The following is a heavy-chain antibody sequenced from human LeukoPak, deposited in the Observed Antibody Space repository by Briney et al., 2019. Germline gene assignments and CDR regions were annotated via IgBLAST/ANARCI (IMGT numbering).Heavy chain of an antibody. CDR2: IYYSGST. J-gene: IGHJ4*02. Sequence: SETLSLTCTVSGGSISSSSYYWGWIRQPPGKGLEWIGSIYYSGSTYYNPSLKSRVTISVDTSKDQFSLKLSSVTAADTAVYYCARDGEPHYGDYPLYFDYWGQGTLVTVSS. CDR1: GGSISSSSYY. CDR3: ARDGEPHYGDYPLYFDY. D-gene: IGHD4-17*01. V-gene: IGHV4-39*02.